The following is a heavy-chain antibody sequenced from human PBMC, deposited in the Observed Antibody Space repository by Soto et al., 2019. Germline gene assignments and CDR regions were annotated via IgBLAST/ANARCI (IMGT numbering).Heavy chain of an antibody. J-gene: IGHJ4*02. CDR2: INKDGSGT. CDR1: GFTFISYW. V-gene: IGHV3-74*01. CDR3: VREGFTSGLDY. Sequence: GGSLRLSCAASGFTFISYWMHWVRQAPGKGLVWVSHINKDGSGTYYADSVEGRFTISRDNAKNTLYLQVNSLRAEDTAVYFCVREGFTSGLDYWGQGTLVTVSS. D-gene: IGHD3-10*01.